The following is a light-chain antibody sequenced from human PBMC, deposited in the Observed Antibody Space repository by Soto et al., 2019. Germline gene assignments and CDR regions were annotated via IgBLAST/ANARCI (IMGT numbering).Light chain of an antibody. V-gene: IGKV2-30*01. J-gene: IGKJ1*01. CDR1: QSLVSSDGNTY. CDR2: RVS. Sequence: DVVMTQSPLSLPVALGQPASISCRSSQSLVSSDGNTYLNWFQQRPGQSPRRLIYRVSNRDSGVPDRFSGSGSGTDFTLKIDRVEAEDVGVYYCMQGTRWPPWTFGQGTKVEIK. CDR3: MQGTRWPPWT.